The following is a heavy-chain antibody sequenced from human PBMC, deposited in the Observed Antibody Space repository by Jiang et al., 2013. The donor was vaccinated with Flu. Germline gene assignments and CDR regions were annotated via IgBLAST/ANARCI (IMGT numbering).Heavy chain of an antibody. CDR2: VDWDDDK. CDR3: VRTPTETTISYFDS. D-gene: IGHD1-1*01. J-gene: IGHJ4*02. CDR1: GFSLSTSGMR. Sequence: KPTQTLTLTCTFSGFSLSTSGMRLNWIRQPPGKALEWLARVDWDDDKFYSASLESRLTISKDTSKNQVVLTMTNMDPVDTATYYCVRTPTETTISYFDSWGQGTLVTVSS. V-gene: IGHV2-70*04.